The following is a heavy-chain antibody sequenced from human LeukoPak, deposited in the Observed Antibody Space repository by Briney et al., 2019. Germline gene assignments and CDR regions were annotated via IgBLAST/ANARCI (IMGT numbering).Heavy chain of an antibody. Sequence: SETLSLTCTVSGGSISSGDYYWSWIRQPPGKGLEWIGEINHSGSTNYNPSLKSRVTISVDTSKNQFSLKLSSVTAADTAVYYCARDGGATGTGHWFDPWGQGTLVTVSS. CDR3: ARDGGATGTGHWFDP. J-gene: IGHJ5*02. D-gene: IGHD1-1*01. V-gene: IGHV4-39*07. CDR2: INHSGST. CDR1: GGSISSGDYY.